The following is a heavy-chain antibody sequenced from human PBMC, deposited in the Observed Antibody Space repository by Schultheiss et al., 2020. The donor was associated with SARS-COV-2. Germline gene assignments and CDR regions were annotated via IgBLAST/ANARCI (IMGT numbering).Heavy chain of an antibody. J-gene: IGHJ5*02. Sequence: ASVKVSCKASGYTFTSYGISWVRQAPGQGLEWMGGINPNTRGTNYAQEFQGRVTMTRDTSISTAYMELSRLRSEDTAVYYCARARDIVVVVAAPTIGGNWFDPWGQGTLVTVSS. V-gene: IGHV1-2*02. CDR1: GYTFTSYG. D-gene: IGHD2-15*01. CDR2: INPNTRGT. CDR3: ARARDIVVVVAAPTIGGNWFDP.